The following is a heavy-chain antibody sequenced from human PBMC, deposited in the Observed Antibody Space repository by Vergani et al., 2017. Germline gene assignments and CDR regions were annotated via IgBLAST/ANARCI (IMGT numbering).Heavy chain of an antibody. CDR1: GFTFSSYG. V-gene: IGHV3-33*05. CDR2: ISYDGSKT. D-gene: IGHD3-22*01. Sequence: QVQLVESGGGVVQPGGSLRLSCAASGFTFSSYGMHWVRQAPGKGLEWVAFISYDGSKTQYADSEKGRVTISRDNSKNTVYLQMNSLKAEDTAIYYCARKKYYDSKDYYQVEPFDYWGQGTLVTVSS. J-gene: IGHJ4*02. CDR3: ARKKYYDSKDYYQVEPFDY.